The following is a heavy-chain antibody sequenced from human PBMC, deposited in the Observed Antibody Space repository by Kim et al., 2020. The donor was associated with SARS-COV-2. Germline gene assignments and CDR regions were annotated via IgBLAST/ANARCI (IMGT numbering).Heavy chain of an antibody. Sequence: GGSLRLSCAASGFTFSSYGMHWVRQAPGKGLEWVAVISYDGSNKYYADSVKGRFTISRDNSKNTLYLQMNSLRAEDTAVYYCAKGWVAGTFWGQGTLVTV. CDR3: AKGWVAGTF. V-gene: IGHV3-30*18. J-gene: IGHJ4*02. CDR2: ISYDGSNK. D-gene: IGHD6-19*01. CDR1: GFTFSSYG.